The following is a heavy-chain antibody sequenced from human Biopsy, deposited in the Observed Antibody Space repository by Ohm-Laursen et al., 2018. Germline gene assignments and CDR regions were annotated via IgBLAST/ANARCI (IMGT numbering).Heavy chain of an antibody. J-gene: IGHJ6*02. D-gene: IGHD2/OR15-2a*01. CDR2: SIPMLGIA. CDR3: ARTSIMDV. Sequence: SVKVSCKASGGSSSNSGITWVRQAPGQGLEWMGRSIPMLGIANYAQKFQDRLTITSDKFTRTAYMELSSLRSEDTAVYYCARTSIMDVWGQGTTVTVPS. CDR1: GGSSSNSG. V-gene: IGHV1-69*04.